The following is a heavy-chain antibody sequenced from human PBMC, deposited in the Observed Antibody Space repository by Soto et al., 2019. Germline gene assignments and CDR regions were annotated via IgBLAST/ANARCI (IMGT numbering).Heavy chain of an antibody. CDR3: AKDPYRGSYDTYDYYGMDV. D-gene: IGHD1-26*01. CDR1: GFPFISYA. CDR2: ISGSGGSS. J-gene: IGHJ6*02. Sequence: EGHLLESGGGLVQPGGSLRLSCAASGFPFISYAMNWVRQAPGKGLEWVSAISGSGGSSYYADSVQGRFTISRDNSKNTVYLQMTSLRAEDTAVYYCAKDPYRGSYDTYDYYGMDVWGQGTTVTVSS. V-gene: IGHV3-23*01.